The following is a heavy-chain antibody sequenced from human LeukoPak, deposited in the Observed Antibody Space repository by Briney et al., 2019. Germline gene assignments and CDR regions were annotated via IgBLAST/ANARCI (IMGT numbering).Heavy chain of an antibody. CDR3: AHGAMYQLDY. Sequence: GGSLRLSCAASGFTFSSYSMNWVRQAPGKGLEWVSSISSSGSYIYYADSMKGRFTISRDNAKNSLYLQMNSLRAEDTAVYYCAHGAMYQLDYWGQGTLVIVSS. V-gene: IGHV3-21*04. J-gene: IGHJ4*02. CDR2: ISSSGSYI. D-gene: IGHD2-2*01. CDR1: GFTFSSYS.